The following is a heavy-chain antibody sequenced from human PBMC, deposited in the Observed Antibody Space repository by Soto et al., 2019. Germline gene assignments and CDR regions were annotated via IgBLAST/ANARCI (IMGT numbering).Heavy chain of an antibody. V-gene: IGHV4-34*01. J-gene: IGHJ4*02. CDR1: GGSFCGYY. CDR2: INHSGST. CDR3: ARAHSGYYYSHYFDY. Sequence: SETLSLTCAVYGGSFCGYYWSWIRQPPGKGLEWIGEINHSGSTNYNPSLKSRVTISVDTSKNQFSLKLSSVTAADTAVYYCARAHSGYYYSHYFDYWGQGTLVTVSS. D-gene: IGHD3-22*01.